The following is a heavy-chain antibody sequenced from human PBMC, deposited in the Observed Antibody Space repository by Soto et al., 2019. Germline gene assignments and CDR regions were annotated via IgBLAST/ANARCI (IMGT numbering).Heavy chain of an antibody. CDR1: GFTFSNYA. D-gene: IGHD2-21*01. CDR3: AMHMGGALILQFDC. Sequence: EVQLLESGGGLVQPGGSLRLSCAASGFTFSNYAIGWVRQAPGKGLEWVSSISDGGGYTYHADSVRGRFTISRDNSKGTLFLQMNSLRAEDTAVYYCAMHMGGALILQFDCWGQGTLVTVSS. J-gene: IGHJ4*02. V-gene: IGHV3-23*01. CDR2: ISDGGGYT.